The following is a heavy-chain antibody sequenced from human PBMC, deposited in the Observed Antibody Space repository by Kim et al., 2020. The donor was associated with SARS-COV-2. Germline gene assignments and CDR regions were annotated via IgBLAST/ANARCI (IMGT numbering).Heavy chain of an antibody. CDR1: GGSISSYY. D-gene: IGHD1-26*01. J-gene: IGHJ3*02. CDR2: IYYSGST. Sequence: SETLSLTCTVSGGSISSYYWSWIRQPPGKGLEWLGYIYYSGSTNYNPSLKSRVTISVDTSKNQFSLKLSSVTAADTAVYYCSSTTTPRGPFDIWGQGTMVTVSS. V-gene: IGHV4-59*13. CDR3: SSTTTPRGPFDI.